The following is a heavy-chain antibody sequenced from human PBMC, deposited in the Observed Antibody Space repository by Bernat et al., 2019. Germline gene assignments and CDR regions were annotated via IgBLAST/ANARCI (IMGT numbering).Heavy chain of an antibody. CDR2: ISAYNGNS. Sequence: QVQLLQSGTEVKRPGASVKVSCKASGYTFTNYGISWVRQAPGQGLEWMGWISAYNGNSKYAQNVQGRVTMTTDTSTRTAYMDLRSLRSDDTAVYYCARGTSTSAPYMDVWGKGTTVTVSS. CDR1: GYTFTNYG. CDR3: ARGTSTSAPYMDV. V-gene: IGHV1-18*01. J-gene: IGHJ6*03.